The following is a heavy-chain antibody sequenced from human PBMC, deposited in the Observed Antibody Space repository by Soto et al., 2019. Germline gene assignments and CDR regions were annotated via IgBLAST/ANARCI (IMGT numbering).Heavy chain of an antibody. CDR3: ARERGRYCSRGSCSVFDY. CDR1: GFTFSSYA. V-gene: IGHV3-30-3*01. J-gene: IGHJ4*02. D-gene: IGHD2-15*01. CDR2: ISYDGSNK. Sequence: QVQLVESGGGVVQPGRSLRLSCAASGFTFSSYAMHWVRQAPGKGLEWVAVISYDGSNKYYADSVKGRFTISRDNSKNTLYLQMNSLRAEDTAVYYCARERGRYCSRGSCSVFDYWGQGTLVTVSS.